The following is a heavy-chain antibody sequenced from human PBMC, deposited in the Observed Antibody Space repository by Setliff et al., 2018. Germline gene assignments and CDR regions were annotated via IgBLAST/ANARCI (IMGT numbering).Heavy chain of an antibody. J-gene: IGHJ1*01. V-gene: IGHV3-23*01. Sequence: LRLSCATSGFTFNNYVMNWVRQAPGKGLEWVSAISRSGDKTYYADSVKGRFIISRDNSDILYLQMNSLRAEDAAVYYCAKIGRGGTFDQFFQDWGHGTPVTVSS. CDR3: AKIGRGGTFDQFFQD. CDR2: ISRSGDKT. D-gene: IGHD1-26*01. CDR1: GFTFNNYV.